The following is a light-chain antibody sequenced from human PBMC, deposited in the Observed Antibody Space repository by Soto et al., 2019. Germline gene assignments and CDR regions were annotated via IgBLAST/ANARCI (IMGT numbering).Light chain of an antibody. CDR1: QTVSSN. J-gene: IGKJ5*01. Sequence: ERVMTQSPGTLSVSPGEKVTLSCRASQTVSSNLAWYQQKPGQAPRLLIYGASTRATGIPTRFSGSGSGTEFTLTISSLQSEDFAIYYCQQYDNWPPITFGQGTRLEIK. V-gene: IGKV3-15*01. CDR2: GAS. CDR3: QQYDNWPPIT.